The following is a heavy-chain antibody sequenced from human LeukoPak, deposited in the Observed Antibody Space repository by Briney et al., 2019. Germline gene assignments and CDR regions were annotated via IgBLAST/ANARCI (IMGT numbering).Heavy chain of an antibody. J-gene: IGHJ4*02. CDR2: IRYDGSNK. CDR3: ARGGEDVVVVAASPPDY. Sequence: GGSLRLSCAASGFTFSNYAIHWVRQAPGKGLEWVAFIRYDGSNKYYVDSVKGRFTISRDNSKNTLYLQMNSLRAEDTAVYNCARGGEDVVVVAASPPDYWGQGTLVTVSS. CDR1: GFTFSNYA. D-gene: IGHD2-15*01. V-gene: IGHV3-30*02.